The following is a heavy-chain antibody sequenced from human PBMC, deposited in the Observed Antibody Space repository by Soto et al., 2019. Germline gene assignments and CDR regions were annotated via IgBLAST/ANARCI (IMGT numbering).Heavy chain of an antibody. CDR1: GYTFTSCD. J-gene: IGHJ4*02. CDR3: ARVPNAGRFDY. CDR2: MNPISGNT. V-gene: IGHV1-8*01. Sequence: ASVKVSCKASGYTFTSCDINWVRQATGQGLEWMGWMNPISGNTGYAQKLQGRVTMTTDTSTSTAYMELRSLRSDDTAVYYCARVPNAGRFDYWGQGTLVTVSS. D-gene: IGHD3-10*01.